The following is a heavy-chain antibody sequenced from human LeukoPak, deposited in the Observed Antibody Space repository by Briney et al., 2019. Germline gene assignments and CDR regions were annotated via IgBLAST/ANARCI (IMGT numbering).Heavy chain of an antibody. CDR3: ARDHMNYDCWSGYSNWFDP. V-gene: IGHV1-18*01. Sequence: VASVKVSCKASGYTFTTYGITWVRQVPGQGLEWMGWISAYNGNTNYAQKFQGRVTMTTDTSTSTAYMELKSLRSDDTAVYYCARDHMNYDCWSGYSNWFDPWGQGTLVTVSS. CDR2: ISAYNGNT. D-gene: IGHD3-3*01. J-gene: IGHJ5*02. CDR1: GYTFTTYG.